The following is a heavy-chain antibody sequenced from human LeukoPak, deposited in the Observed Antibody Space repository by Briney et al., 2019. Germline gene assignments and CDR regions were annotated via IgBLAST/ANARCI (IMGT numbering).Heavy chain of an antibody. V-gene: IGHV4-34*01. CDR3: ARGGGLRYFDWLPPDWFDP. CDR1: GGSFSGYY. CDR2: INHSGST. J-gene: IGHJ5*02. Sequence: SETLSLTCAVYGGSFSGYYWSWIRQPPGKGLEWIGEINHSGSTNCNPSLKSRVTISVDTSKNQFSLKLSSVTAADTAVYYCARGGGLRYFDWLPPDWFDPWGQGTLVTVFS. D-gene: IGHD3-9*01.